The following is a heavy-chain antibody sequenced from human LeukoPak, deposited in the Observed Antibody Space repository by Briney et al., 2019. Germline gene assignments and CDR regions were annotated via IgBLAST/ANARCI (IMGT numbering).Heavy chain of an antibody. J-gene: IGHJ4*02. Sequence: PSETLSLTCAVYGGSFSGYYWSWIRQPPGKGLEWIGEINHSGSTNYNPSLKSRVTISVDTSKNQFSLKLSSVTAADTAVYYCARGGYDFWSGQSYYFDYWGQGTLVTVSS. CDR3: ARGGYDFWSGQSYYFDY. D-gene: IGHD3-3*01. V-gene: IGHV4-34*01. CDR1: GGSFSGYY. CDR2: INHSGST.